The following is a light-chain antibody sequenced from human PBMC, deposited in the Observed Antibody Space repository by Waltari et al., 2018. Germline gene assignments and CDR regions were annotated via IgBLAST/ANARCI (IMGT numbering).Light chain of an antibody. CDR2: WAY. V-gene: IGKV4-1*01. J-gene: IGKJ5*01. CDR1: RSDVDSANNKEN. Sequence: KDSRSDVDSANNKENVAWYQQKPGQSPNLLIYWAYTRESGVPDRFRGSGSGTDFTLTISSRQAEDVAVYYCQQYYSTRITFGQGTRLEIK. CDR3: QQYYSTRIT.